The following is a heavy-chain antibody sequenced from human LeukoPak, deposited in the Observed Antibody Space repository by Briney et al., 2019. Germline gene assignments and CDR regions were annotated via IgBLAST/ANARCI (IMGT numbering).Heavy chain of an antibody. CDR2: IYYSGST. J-gene: IGHJ4*02. Sequence: SETLSLTCTVSGGFISSSSYYWGWIRQPPGKGLEWIGSIYYSGSTNYNSSLKSRVSISVDTSKDQFSLKLSSVTAADTAIYYCARVAAKTVDYWGQGTLVTVSS. CDR1: GGFISSSSYY. CDR3: ARVAAKTVDY. V-gene: IGHV4-39*07. D-gene: IGHD2-15*01.